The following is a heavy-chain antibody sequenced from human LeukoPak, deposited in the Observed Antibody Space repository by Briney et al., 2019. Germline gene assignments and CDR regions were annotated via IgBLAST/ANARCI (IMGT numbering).Heavy chain of an antibody. Sequence: GGSLRLSCAASGFTFSSYAMSWVRQAPGKGLEWVSVMSGSGDSTHYADSVKGRFTISSDNSKNTLCLQMNSLRAEDTAVYYCAKGNKEANSWISRIDYWGQGTLVTVSS. CDR2: MSGSGDST. J-gene: IGHJ4*02. CDR1: GFTFSSYA. CDR3: AKGNKEANSWISRIDY. D-gene: IGHD6-13*01. V-gene: IGHV3-23*01.